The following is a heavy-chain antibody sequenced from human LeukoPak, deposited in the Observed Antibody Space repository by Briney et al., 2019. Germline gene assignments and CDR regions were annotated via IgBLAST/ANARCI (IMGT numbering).Heavy chain of an antibody. CDR1: GYTFTSYY. J-gene: IGHJ4*02. CDR3: ARSPNDYGDY. Sequence: GASVTVSCKASGYTFTSYYMHWVRQAPGQGLEWMGIINPSGGSTSYAQEFQGRVTMTRDTSTSTVYMELSSLRSEDTAVYFCARSPNDYGDYWGQGTLVTVSS. CDR2: INPSGGST. V-gene: IGHV1-46*01.